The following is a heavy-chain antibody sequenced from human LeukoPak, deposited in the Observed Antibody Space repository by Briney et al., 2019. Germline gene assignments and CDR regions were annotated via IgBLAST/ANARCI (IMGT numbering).Heavy chain of an antibody. CDR2: IYYSGST. V-gene: IGHV4-59*01. CDR3: ARAVGGDGSGSL. D-gene: IGHD3-10*01. Sequence: SETLSLTCTVSGGSISSYYWSWIRQPPGKGLEWIGYIYYSGSTDYNPSLKSRVTMSVDMSTRQISLKLSSVTAADTAVYYCARAVGGDGSGSLWGPGTLVTVSS. J-gene: IGHJ4*02. CDR1: GGSISSYY.